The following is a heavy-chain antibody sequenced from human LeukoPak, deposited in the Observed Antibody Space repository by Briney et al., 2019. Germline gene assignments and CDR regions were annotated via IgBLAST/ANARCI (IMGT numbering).Heavy chain of an antibody. CDR1: GFTFSSYW. Sequence: GGSLRLSCAASGFTFSSYWMSWLRQAPGKGLEWVANIKQDGSEKYYVDSVKGRFTISRDNAKNSLYLQMNSLRAEDTAVYYCARESPSSYDSSGYYYYMDVWGKGTTVTISS. V-gene: IGHV3-7*01. D-gene: IGHD3-22*01. CDR3: ARESPSSYDSSGYYYYMDV. CDR2: IKQDGSEK. J-gene: IGHJ6*03.